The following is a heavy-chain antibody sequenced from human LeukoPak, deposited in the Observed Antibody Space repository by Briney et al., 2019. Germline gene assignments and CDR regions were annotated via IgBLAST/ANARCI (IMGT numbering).Heavy chain of an antibody. V-gene: IGHV4-59*08. Sequence: SETLSLSCAVSSGSISTFYRSWIRQPPGKGLEWIGYVYQSGTTSYNPYLKRRVTISSDTSQNQFALRVTSVTAADTAVYYCARQGGRRGYFGNWGQAPQPSVSS. CDR1: SGSISTFY. CDR2: VYQSGTT. CDR3: ARQGGRRGYFGN. J-gene: IGHJ1*01. D-gene: IGHD3-10*01.